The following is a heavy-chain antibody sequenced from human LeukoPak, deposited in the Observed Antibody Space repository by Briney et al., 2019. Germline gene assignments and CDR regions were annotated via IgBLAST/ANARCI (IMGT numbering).Heavy chain of an antibody. D-gene: IGHD1-14*01. Sequence: PGGSLRLSCATSGFTFSDYWMSWARQAPGKGLEWVGNINLDGSRKYYDDSVKGRFTISRDNAENSVYLHMNSLRDEDTAVYYCGRDCPFNRDHFMDVWGRGTTVTVSS. J-gene: IGHJ6*03. CDR3: GRDCPFNRDHFMDV. CDR1: GFTFSDYW. V-gene: IGHV3-7*01. CDR2: INLDGSRK.